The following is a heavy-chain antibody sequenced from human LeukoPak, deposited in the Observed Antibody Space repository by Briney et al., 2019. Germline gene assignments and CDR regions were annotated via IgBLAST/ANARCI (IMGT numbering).Heavy chain of an antibody. Sequence: GGSLRLSCAASGFIFSTYAMRWVRQAPGKGLESVSVISRSGDGTYYPNSVKGRFTISRDNSKNTLYLQMCSLRPENTAVYYCARDSFAVTNQGEFYYMD. CDR3: ARDSFAVTNQGEFYYMD. CDR1: GFIFSTYA. V-gene: IGHV3-64*01. J-gene: IGHJ6*03. D-gene: IGHD3-16*01. CDR2: ISRSGDGT.